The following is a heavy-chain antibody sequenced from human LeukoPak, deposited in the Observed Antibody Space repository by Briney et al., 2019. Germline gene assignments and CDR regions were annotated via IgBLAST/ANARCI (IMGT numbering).Heavy chain of an antibody. Sequence: PGGSLRLSCAASGFTFSSYAMSWVRQAPGKGLEWVSTISASAGSTYYADSVKGRFTVSRDNSKDTLYLQMNSLRDEDTAVYYCAKRPSDYGDYVSYFDYWGQGTLVTVSS. CDR3: AKRPSDYGDYVSYFDY. J-gene: IGHJ4*02. D-gene: IGHD4-17*01. V-gene: IGHV3-23*01. CDR1: GFTFSSYA. CDR2: ISASAGST.